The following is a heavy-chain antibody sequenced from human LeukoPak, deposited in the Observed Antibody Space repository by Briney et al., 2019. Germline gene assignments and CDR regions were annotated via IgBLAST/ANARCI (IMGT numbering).Heavy chain of an antibody. Sequence: APVKVSCKASGYTFTDYYMHWVRQAPGQGLEWMGRINPKSGGTNYAQKFQGRVTMTRDTSISTAYMELNSLRSDDTAVYYCARLGGSGSYPYWGQGTLVTVSS. CDR3: ARLGGSGSYPY. CDR2: INPKSGGT. CDR1: GYTFTDYY. D-gene: IGHD3-10*01. J-gene: IGHJ4*02. V-gene: IGHV1-2*06.